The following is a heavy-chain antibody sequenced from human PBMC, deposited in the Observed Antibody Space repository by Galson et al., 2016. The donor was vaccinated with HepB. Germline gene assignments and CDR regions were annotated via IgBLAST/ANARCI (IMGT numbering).Heavy chain of an antibody. D-gene: IGHD6-19*01. CDR2: ISYGYSI. CDR3: ARDWGSSGWYNWFDP. J-gene: IGHJ5*02. Sequence: LRLSCAASGFSFRDYAIHWVRQAPGKGPEWLSIISYGYSIYYADSVKGRFTISRDNSKNTVYLQMNNLRREDTALYYCARDWGSSGWYNWFDPWAQGPWSPSPQ. V-gene: IGHV3-30*04. CDR1: GFSFRDYA.